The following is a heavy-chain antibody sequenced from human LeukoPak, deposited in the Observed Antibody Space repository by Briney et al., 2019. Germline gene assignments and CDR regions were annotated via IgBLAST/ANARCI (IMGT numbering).Heavy chain of an antibody. CDR1: GYTFTTYY. Sequence: ASVKVSCKTSGYTFTTYYMHWVRQAPGQGLEWMGIINPTTGVTNYAQKFQGRVSMTRDTSASTVYMELNSLKTEDTAVYYCTTDPEVVAWDAFDIWGQGTMVTVSS. CDR2: INPTTGVT. V-gene: IGHV1-46*01. CDR3: TTDPEVVAWDAFDI. J-gene: IGHJ3*02. D-gene: IGHD2-15*01.